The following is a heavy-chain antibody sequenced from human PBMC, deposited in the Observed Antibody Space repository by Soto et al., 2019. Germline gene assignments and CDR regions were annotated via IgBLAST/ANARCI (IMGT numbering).Heavy chain of an antibody. V-gene: IGHV3-21*01. Sequence: EVQLLESGGGLVKPGGSLRLSCAASGFIFSSYTMNWVRQAPGKGLEWVSSNSSGSSSIHYADSVKGRFTISRDNVKNSLYLQMNSLRAADTAVYYCARELSYYYDSSGLRFDPWGQGTLVTVSS. CDR1: GFIFSSYT. D-gene: IGHD3-22*01. CDR3: ARELSYYYDSSGLRFDP. J-gene: IGHJ5*02. CDR2: NSSGSSSI.